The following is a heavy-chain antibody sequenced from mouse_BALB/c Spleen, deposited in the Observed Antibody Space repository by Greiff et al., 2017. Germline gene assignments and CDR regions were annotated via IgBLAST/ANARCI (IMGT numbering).Heavy chain of an antibody. CDR3: ERFRYGGDY. J-gene: IGHJ2*01. CDR1: GFTFSSFG. D-gene: IGHD2-14*01. V-gene: IGHV5-17*02. Sequence: EVQGVESGGGLVQPGGSRTLSCAASGFTFSSFGMHWVRQAPEKGLEWVAYISSGSSTIYYADTVKGRFTISRDNPKNTLFLQMTSLRSEDTAMYYCERFRYGGDYWGQGTTRTVSS. CDR2: ISSGSSTI.